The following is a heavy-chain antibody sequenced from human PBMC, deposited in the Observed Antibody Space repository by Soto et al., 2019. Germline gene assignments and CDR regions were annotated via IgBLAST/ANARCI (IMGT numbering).Heavy chain of an antibody. J-gene: IGHJ4*02. D-gene: IGHD1-26*01. V-gene: IGHV1-69*01. CDR3: ASSPGGAIVGATGFDY. CDR1: GGTFSSYA. Sequence: QVQLVQSGAEVKKPGSSVKVSCKASGGTFSSYAISWVRQAPGQGLEWMGGIIPIFGTANYAQKCQGRVTITADESTSTAYMELSSLRSEDTAVYYCASSPGGAIVGATGFDYWGQGTLVTVSS. CDR2: IIPIFGTA.